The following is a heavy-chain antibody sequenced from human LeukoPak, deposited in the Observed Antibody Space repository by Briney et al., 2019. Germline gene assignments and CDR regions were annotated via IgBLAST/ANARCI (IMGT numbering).Heavy chain of an antibody. CDR2: ISYDGDNK. D-gene: IGHD3-16*02. J-gene: IGHJ4*02. CDR1: GFSFSSYG. CDR3: AKDIRVSGSYRYPCLDY. Sequence: GGSLRLSCAASGFSFSSYGMHWVRQAPGKGLEWVAVISYDGDNKYYADSVNGRFTISRDNSKNTLSLQMDSLRAEDTAVYYCAKDIRVSGSYRYPCLDYWGQGTLVTVSA. V-gene: IGHV3-30*18.